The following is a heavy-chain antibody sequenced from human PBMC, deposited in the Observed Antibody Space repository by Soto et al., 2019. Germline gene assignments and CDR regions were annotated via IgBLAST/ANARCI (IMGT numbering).Heavy chain of an antibody. D-gene: IGHD2-21*02. CDR3: ARGDRGAFDL. CDR1: GFTFSYYW. V-gene: IGHV3-74*01. CDR2: IHSDGSST. J-gene: IGHJ3*01. Sequence: EVXXXXXAXXXXQXXXSXRLSCAASGFTFSYYWMHWVRXAPGQGLVWVSRIHSDGSSTTYADSVKGRFTISRDNAKNTLYLQMNSLRAEDTAVYYCARGDRGAFDLWGQGTMVTVSS.